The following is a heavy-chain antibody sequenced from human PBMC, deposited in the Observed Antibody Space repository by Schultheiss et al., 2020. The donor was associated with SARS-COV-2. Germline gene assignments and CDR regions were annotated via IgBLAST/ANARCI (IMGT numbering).Heavy chain of an antibody. Sequence: GGSLRLSCAASGFTFSTYAMHWLRQAPGKGLEYVSAISSNGGSTYYADSVKGRFTISRDNSKNTLYLQMNSLRAEDTAVYYCAKTTSKGWFGAHYNWFDPWGQGTLVTVSS. CDR2: ISSNGGST. D-gene: IGHD3-10*01. CDR1: GFTFSTYA. CDR3: AKTTSKGWFGAHYNWFDP. J-gene: IGHJ5*02. V-gene: IGHV3-64*04.